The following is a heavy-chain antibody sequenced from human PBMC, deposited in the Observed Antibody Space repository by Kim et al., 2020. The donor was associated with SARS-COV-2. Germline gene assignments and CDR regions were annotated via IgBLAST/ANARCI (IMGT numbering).Heavy chain of an antibody. D-gene: IGHD3-10*01. CDR1: GFTFSSYW. Sequence: GGSLRLSCAASGFTFSSYWMSWVRQAPGKGLEGVANIKQDGSEKYYVDSVKGRFTISRDNAKNSLYLQMNSLRAEDTAVYYCARRGEGGGPPLLWFGELLSDAFDIWGQGTMVTVSS. CDR2: IKQDGSEK. J-gene: IGHJ3*02. V-gene: IGHV3-7*01. CDR3: ARRGEGGGPPLLWFGELLSDAFDI.